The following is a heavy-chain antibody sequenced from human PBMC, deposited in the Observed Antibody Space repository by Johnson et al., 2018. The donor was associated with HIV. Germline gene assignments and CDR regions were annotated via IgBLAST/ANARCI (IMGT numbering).Heavy chain of an antibody. Sequence: VQLVESGGGLVQPGGSLRLSCAASGFTFSSYWMSWVRQAPGKGLEWVANIKQDGSETYCVDSVKGRFTISRDNAKNSLYLQMNSLRAEDTAVYYCATDIVVVLAVTGTGAAFDIWGQGTMVTVSS. V-gene: IGHV3-7*01. CDR2: IKQDGSET. D-gene: IGHD2-15*01. J-gene: IGHJ3*02. CDR1: GFTFSSYW. CDR3: ATDIVVVLAVTGTGAAFDI.